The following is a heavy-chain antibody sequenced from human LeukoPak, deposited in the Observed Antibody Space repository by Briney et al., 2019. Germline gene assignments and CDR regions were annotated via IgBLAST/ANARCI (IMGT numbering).Heavy chain of an antibody. Sequence: SVKVSCKASGGTFSSYAISWVRQAPGQGLEWMGGIIPIFGTANYAQKFQGRVTVTADESTSTAYMELSSLRSEDTAVYYCARAIVVGDYYFDYWGQGTLVTVSS. CDR1: GGTFSSYA. J-gene: IGHJ4*02. V-gene: IGHV1-69*13. CDR3: ARAIVVGDYYFDY. D-gene: IGHD3-22*01. CDR2: IIPIFGTA.